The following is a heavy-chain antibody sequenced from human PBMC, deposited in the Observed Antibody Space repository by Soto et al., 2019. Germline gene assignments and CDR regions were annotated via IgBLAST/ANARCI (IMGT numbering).Heavy chain of an antibody. CDR3: ARMGTVTNKYYFDY. V-gene: IGHV4-31*03. CDR1: GGSISSGGYY. J-gene: IGHJ4*02. Sequence: SETLSLTCTVSGGSISSGGYYWSWIRQHPGKGLEWIGYIYYSGSTYYNPSLKSRVTISVDTSKNQFSLKLSSVTAADTAVYYCARMGTVTNKYYFDYWGQGTLVTVSS. D-gene: IGHD4-17*01. CDR2: IYYSGST.